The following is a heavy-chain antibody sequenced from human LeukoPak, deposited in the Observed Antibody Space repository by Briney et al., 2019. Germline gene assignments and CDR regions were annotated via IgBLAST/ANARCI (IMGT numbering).Heavy chain of an antibody. V-gene: IGHV3-21*01. D-gene: IGHD6-13*01. CDR1: GFTFSSYE. CDR3: ARAAAGDYYYYYMDV. CDR2: ISSSSSYI. Sequence: PGGSLRLSCAASGFTFSSYEMNWVRQAPGKGLEWVSSISSSSSYIYYADSVKGRFTISRDNAKNSLYLQMNSLRAEDTAVYYCARAAAGDYYYYYMDVWGKGTTVTISS. J-gene: IGHJ6*03.